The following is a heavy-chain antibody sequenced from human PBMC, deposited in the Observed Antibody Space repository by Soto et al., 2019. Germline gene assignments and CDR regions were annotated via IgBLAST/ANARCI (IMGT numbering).Heavy chain of an antibody. CDR2: IYYSGST. J-gene: IGHJ5*02. Sequence: SETLSLTCTFSGGSISSGDYYWSWIRQPPGKGLEWIGYIYYSGSTYYNPSLKSRVTISVDTSKNQFSLKLSSVTAADTAVYFCAGIQSKRLSGLDPWGQGTLVTVSS. D-gene: IGHD5-18*01. V-gene: IGHV4-30-4*01. CDR3: AGIQSKRLSGLDP. CDR1: GGSISSGDYY.